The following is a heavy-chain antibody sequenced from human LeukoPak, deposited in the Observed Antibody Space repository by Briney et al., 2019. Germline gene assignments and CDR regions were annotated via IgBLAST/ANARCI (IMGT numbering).Heavy chain of an antibody. CDR3: ARRLVAGTPIFDY. CDR1: GGSISSYY. J-gene: IGHJ4*02. D-gene: IGHD6-19*01. Sequence: SETLSLTCTVSGGSISSYYWGWIRQPPGKGLEWIGSIYYSGSTYYNPSLKSRVTISVDTSKNQFSLKLSSVTAADTAVYYCARRLVAGTPIFDYWGQGTLVTVSS. V-gene: IGHV4-39*01. CDR2: IYYSGST.